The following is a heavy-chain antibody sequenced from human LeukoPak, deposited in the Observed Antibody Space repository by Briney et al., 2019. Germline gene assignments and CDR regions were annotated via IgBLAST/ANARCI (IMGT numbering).Heavy chain of an antibody. CDR2: ISSSSYI. Sequence: GGSLRLSCAASGFTFSSYSMNWVRQAPGKGLEWVSSISSSSYIYYADSVRGRFTISRDNANNSLYLQMNSLRAEDTAVYYCAKGSGVHYWGQGTLVIVSS. V-gene: IGHV3-21*01. CDR1: GFTFSSYS. D-gene: IGHD3-10*01. CDR3: AKGSGVHY. J-gene: IGHJ4*02.